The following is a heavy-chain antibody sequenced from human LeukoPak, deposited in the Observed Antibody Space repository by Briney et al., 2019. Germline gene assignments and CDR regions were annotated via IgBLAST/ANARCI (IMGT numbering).Heavy chain of an antibody. CDR1: GGSFSGYY. Sequence: PSETLSLTCAVCGGSFSGYYWSWIRQPPGKGLEWIGSIYHSGSTYYNPSLKSRVTISVDTSKNQFSLKLSSVTAADTAVYYCARVQYSSSAGLDYWGQGTLVTVSS. J-gene: IGHJ4*02. V-gene: IGHV4-34*01. CDR3: ARVQYSSSAGLDY. CDR2: IYHSGST. D-gene: IGHD6-6*01.